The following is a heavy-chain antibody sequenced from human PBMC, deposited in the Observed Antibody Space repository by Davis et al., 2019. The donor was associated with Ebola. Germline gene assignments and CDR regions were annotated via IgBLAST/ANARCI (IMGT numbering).Heavy chain of an antibody. Sequence: GGSLRLSCAASGVTFSGSAMHWVRQASGKGLAWVGRIRSKANSYATAYTASVKGRFTISRDDSKNTAYLQMNSLKTEDTAVYYCTTTTDAFDIWGQGTMVTVSS. CDR1: GVTFSGSA. CDR3: TTTTDAFDI. V-gene: IGHV3-73*01. CDR2: IRSKANSYAT. J-gene: IGHJ3*02. D-gene: IGHD1-7*01.